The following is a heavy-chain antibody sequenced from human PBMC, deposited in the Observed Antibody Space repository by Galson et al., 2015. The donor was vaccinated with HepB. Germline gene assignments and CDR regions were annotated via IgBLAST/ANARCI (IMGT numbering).Heavy chain of an antibody. J-gene: IGHJ5*02. V-gene: IGHV3-11*01. Sequence: SLRLSCAASGFTFSDYYMSWIRQAPGKGLEWVSYISSSGSTIYYADSAKGRFTIPRDNAKNSLYLQMNSLRAEDTAVYYCARAQGDIVVVPAAILNGGWFDPWGQGTLVTVSS. CDR3: ARAQGDIVVVPAAILNGGWFDP. CDR2: ISSSGSTI. CDR1: GFTFSDYY. D-gene: IGHD2-2*01.